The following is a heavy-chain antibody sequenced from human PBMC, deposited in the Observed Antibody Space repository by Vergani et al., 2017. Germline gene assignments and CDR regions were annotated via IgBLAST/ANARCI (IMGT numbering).Heavy chain of an antibody. D-gene: IGHD6-19*01. V-gene: IGHV4-38-2*02. J-gene: IGHJ4*02. Sequence: QVQLQESGPGLAKPSETLSLMCNVSGYSISTGYQWGWIRQPPGQGLEWIGNIYHTGTTYYNPSLKSRITISVDTSKNQFSLKLTSVCAADTARYYWVRRMAVAVAGSFDLWGQGTLVTVSS. CDR1: GYSISTGYQ. CDR2: IYHTGTT. CDR3: VRRMAVAVAGSFDL.